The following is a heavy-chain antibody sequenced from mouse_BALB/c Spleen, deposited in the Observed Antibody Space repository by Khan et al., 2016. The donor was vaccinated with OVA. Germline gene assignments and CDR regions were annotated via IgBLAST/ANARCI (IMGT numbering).Heavy chain of an antibody. D-gene: IGHD1-1*01. CDR3: ARAFYYGAGFAY. V-gene: IGHV2-9*02. Sequence: QVQLKESGPGLVAPSQTLSITCTVSGFSVTNYGVHWVRQPPGKGLEWLGVILAGGSTNRNSALMSRLSISKDDSKSQVFLTMNSLQTDNTAIYYCARAFYYGAGFAYWGQGTLVTVSA. CDR1: GFSVTNYG. CDR2: ILAGGST. J-gene: IGHJ3*01.